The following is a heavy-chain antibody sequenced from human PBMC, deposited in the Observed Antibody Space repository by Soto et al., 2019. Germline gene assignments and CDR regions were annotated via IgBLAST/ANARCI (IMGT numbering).Heavy chain of an antibody. D-gene: IGHD3-3*01. V-gene: IGHV4-34*01. CDR2: INHSGST. CDR3: ARGLGYYDFWSGYQKPVFDY. J-gene: IGHJ4*02. CDR1: GGSFSGYY. Sequence: SETLSLTCAVYGGSFSGYYWSWIRQPPGKGLEWIGEINHSGSTNYNPSLKSRVTISVDTSKNQFSLKLSSVTAADTAVYYCARGLGYYDFWSGYQKPVFDYWGQGTLVTVSS.